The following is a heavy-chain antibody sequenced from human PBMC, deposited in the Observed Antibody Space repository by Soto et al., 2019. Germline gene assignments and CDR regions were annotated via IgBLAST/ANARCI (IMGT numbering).Heavy chain of an antibody. V-gene: IGHV1-69*13. J-gene: IGHJ6*02. D-gene: IGHD3-9*01. Sequence: SVKVSCKASGGTFSSCAISWVRQAPGQGLEWMGGIIPIFGTANYAQKFQGRVTITADESTSTAYMELSSLRSEDTAVYYCASPFWYYDILTARKADYYYGMDVWGQGTTVTVSS. CDR2: IIPIFGTA. CDR1: GGTFSSCA. CDR3: ASPFWYYDILTARKADYYYGMDV.